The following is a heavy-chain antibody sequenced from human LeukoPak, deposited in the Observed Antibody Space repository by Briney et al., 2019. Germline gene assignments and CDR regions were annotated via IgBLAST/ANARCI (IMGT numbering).Heavy chain of an antibody. Sequence: VASVKVSCKASGYTFTGYYMHWVRQAPGQGLEWMGWINPNSGGTNYAQKFQGRVTMTRDTSISTAYMELSRLRSDDTAVYYCARSIAARPGWYFDLWGRGTLVTVSS. J-gene: IGHJ2*01. CDR1: GYTFTGYY. D-gene: IGHD6-6*01. CDR2: INPNSGGT. CDR3: ARSIAARPGWYFDL. V-gene: IGHV1-2*02.